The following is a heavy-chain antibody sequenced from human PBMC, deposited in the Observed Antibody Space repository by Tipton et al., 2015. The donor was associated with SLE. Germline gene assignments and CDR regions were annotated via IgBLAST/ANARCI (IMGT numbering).Heavy chain of an antibody. CDR3: ARWIPLTGINV. V-gene: IGHV4-4*02. CDR2: IHHRGST. Sequence: TLSLTCAVSGASITSSDWWSWVRQPPGKGLEYIGEIHHRGSTIYKSSLRGRVTISVDKSKNQFSLKLTSVTAADTAVYYCARWIPLTGINVWGQGATVTVSS. J-gene: IGHJ6*02. D-gene: IGHD5-18*01. CDR1: GASITSSDW.